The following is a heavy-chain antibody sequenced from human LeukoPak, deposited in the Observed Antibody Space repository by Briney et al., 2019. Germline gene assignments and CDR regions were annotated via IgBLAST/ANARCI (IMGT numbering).Heavy chain of an antibody. CDR1: GFTFSSYA. Sequence: GGSLRLSCAASGFTFSSYAMHWVRQAPGKGLEWVAVISYDGSNKYYADSVKGRFTISRDNSKNTLYLQMNSLRAEDTAVYYCARPPGSYYTETRYYFDYWGREPWSPSPQ. D-gene: IGHD3-10*01. CDR3: ARPPGSYYTETRYYFDY. CDR2: ISYDGSNK. J-gene: IGHJ4*02. V-gene: IGHV3-30-3*01.